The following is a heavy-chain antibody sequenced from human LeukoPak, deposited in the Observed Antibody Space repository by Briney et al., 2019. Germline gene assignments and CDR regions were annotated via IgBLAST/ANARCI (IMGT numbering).Heavy chain of an antibody. J-gene: IGHJ4*02. D-gene: IGHD6-13*01. Sequence: PSETLSLTCTVSGGSISSYYWSWIRHPPGEGLEWIGYIYYSGSTNYNPSLKSRVTISVDTSKNQFSLKLSSVTAADTAVYYCARGSWQLYDYWGQGTLVTVSS. CDR3: ARGSWQLYDY. CDR1: GGSISSYY. V-gene: IGHV4-59*01. CDR2: IYYSGST.